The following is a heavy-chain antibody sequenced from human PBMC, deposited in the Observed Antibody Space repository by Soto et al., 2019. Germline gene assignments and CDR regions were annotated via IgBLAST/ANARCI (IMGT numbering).Heavy chain of an antibody. CDR2: IIPIFGTP. J-gene: IGHJ3*02. CDR1: GGTXSSYA. Sequence: SXKVSFKASGGTXSSYAIGLVRQAPGQGLEWMGGIIPIFGTPNYAQKFQGIVTITADGSTSTDYMELSSLISEYTALYYCATYTKGWESGWGAFDIWGLGTMGTVSS. CDR3: ATYTKGWESGWGAFDI. V-gene: IGHV1-69*13. D-gene: IGHD6-25*01.